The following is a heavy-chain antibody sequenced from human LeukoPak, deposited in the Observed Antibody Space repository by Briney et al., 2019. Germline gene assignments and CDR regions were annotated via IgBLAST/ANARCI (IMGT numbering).Heavy chain of an antibody. D-gene: IGHD3-9*01. CDR1: GGSFSGYY. Sequence: PSETLSLTCAVYGGSFSGYYWSWIRQPPGKGLEWIGEINHSGSTNYNPSLKSRVTISVDTSKNQFSLKLSSVTAADTAVYYCAREGLYYDILTGSPWFDPWGQGTLVTVS. CDR3: AREGLYYDILTGSPWFDP. J-gene: IGHJ5*02. V-gene: IGHV4-34*01. CDR2: INHSGST.